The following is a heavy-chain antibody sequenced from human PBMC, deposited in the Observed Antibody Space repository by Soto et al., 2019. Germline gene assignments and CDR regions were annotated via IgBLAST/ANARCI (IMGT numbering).Heavy chain of an antibody. V-gene: IGHV3-23*01. J-gene: IGHJ4*02. CDR1: GLTFSNYA. CDR2: ISGSGGSP. Sequence: GGSLRLSCAASGLTFSNYAMNWVRQAPGKGLEWGSTISGSGGSPYYADSVKGRFTISRDNSKNTLYLQRNSLRAGDSAIYYCANEGTSGLSYFDYWGQGTLVTVSP. D-gene: IGHD6-19*01. CDR3: ANEGTSGLSYFDY.